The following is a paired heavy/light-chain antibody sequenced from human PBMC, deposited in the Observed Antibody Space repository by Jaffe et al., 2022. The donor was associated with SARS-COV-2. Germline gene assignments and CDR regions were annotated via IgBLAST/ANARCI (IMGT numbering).Heavy chain of an antibody. J-gene: IGHJ6*02. CDR1: VGSFSGYY. V-gene: IGHV4-34*01. CDR3: ARGRDAGGTKYYYYGMDV. D-gene: IGHD3-16*01. CDR2: INHSGRT. Sequence: QVQLQQWGAGLLKPSETLSLTCAVYVGSFSGYYWSWIRQSPGKGLEWIGEINHSGRTNYNPSLKSRVTMSVDTLRNQFSLKLSSVIAADTAVYYCARGRDAGGTKYYYYGMDVWGQGTTVTVSS.
Light chain of an antibody. CDR1: QSISSY. CDR2: AAS. J-gene: IGKJ1*01. CDR3: QQSYSSPWT. Sequence: DIQMTQSPSSLSASVGDRVIITCRASQSISSYLNWYQQEPGKAPKLLIYAASSLQSGVPSRFSGGGSGTDFTLTISCLQPDDFATYYCQQSYSSPWTFGQGTKVEIK. V-gene: IGKV1-39*01.